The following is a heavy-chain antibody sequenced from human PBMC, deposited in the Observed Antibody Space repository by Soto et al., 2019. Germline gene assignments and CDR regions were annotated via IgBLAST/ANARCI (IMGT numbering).Heavy chain of an antibody. CDR3: AKAIENYSTGYYKPFYYFGVDV. J-gene: IGHJ6*02. V-gene: IGHV3-30*18. CDR2: ISYDGSKK. CDR1: GFTFGSYG. Sequence: GGSLRLSCAASGFTFGSYGMHWVRQAPGKGLEWVAGISYDGSKKYYGESVKGRFTISSDNSKNTLYLQMNSLRVEDTAVYYCAKAIENYSTGYYKPFYYFGVDVWGQGTTVTVS. D-gene: IGHD3-22*01.